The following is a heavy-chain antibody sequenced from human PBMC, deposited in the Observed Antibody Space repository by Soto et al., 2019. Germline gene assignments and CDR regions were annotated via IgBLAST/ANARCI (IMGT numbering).Heavy chain of an antibody. CDR3: ARDGGPDHDILTGYYRGAYYYYGMDV. CDR2: ISSSTTYI. Sequence: EVQLVESGGGLVKPGGSLRLSCAASGFTFSSYSMNWVRQAPGKGLEWVSSISSSTTYIYYADSVKGRFTISRDNAKNSLYLRMNSLRVEDTAVYYCARDGGPDHDILTGYYRGAYYYYGMDVWGLWTTVTVSS. CDR1: GFTFSSYS. J-gene: IGHJ6*02. D-gene: IGHD3-9*01. V-gene: IGHV3-21*02.